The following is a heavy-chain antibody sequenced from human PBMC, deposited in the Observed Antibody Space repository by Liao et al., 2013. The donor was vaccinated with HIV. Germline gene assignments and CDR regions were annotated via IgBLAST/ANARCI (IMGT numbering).Heavy chain of an antibody. CDR1: GGSFSNYY. D-gene: IGHD1-14*01. V-gene: IGHV4-34*02. CDR2: IIHSGSA. Sequence: QVQLQQWGAGLLKPSETLSLTCAVSGGSFSNYYWNWIRQPPGKGLEWIGEIIHSGSANYNPSLRDRVTISVDTSKNQFSLRVRSVTAADTAVYYCVRGEKTTKFDYWGQGTLVTVSS. J-gene: IGHJ4*02. CDR3: VRGEKTTKFDY.